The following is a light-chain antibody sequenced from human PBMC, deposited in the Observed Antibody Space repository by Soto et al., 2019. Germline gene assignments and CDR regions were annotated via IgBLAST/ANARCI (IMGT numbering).Light chain of an antibody. J-gene: IGLJ2*01. CDR3: LSFDSSLSVV. CDR2: GNT. CDR1: SSNIGAGYD. Sequence: QSVLTQPPSESGVPGQRVTISCTGSSSNIGAGYDVHWYQQLPGRAPKLLIYGNTNRPSGVPDRFSGSKSGTSASLAITGLQAEDEADYYCLSFDSSLSVVFGGGTKLTVL. V-gene: IGLV1-40*01.